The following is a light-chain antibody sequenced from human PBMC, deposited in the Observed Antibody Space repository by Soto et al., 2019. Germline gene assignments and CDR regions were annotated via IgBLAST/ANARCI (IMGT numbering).Light chain of an antibody. J-gene: IGKJ1*01. CDR3: QQFET. CDR2: DAS. CDR1: QSISSW. V-gene: IGKV1-5*01. Sequence: DIQMTQSPSTLSASVGDRVTITCRASQSISSWFAWYQQKPGKAPKLLIYDASSLDSGVPSRFSGSGSGTEFSLTMRSLQTDDVTIYNCQQFETFGQGTKV.